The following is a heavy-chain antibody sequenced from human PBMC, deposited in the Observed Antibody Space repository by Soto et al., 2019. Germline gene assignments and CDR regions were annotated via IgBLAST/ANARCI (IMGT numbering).Heavy chain of an antibody. D-gene: IGHD3-22*01. V-gene: IGHV1-69*01. CDR3: ARGIYYYDSSGYYYYFDY. CDR2: VIPIFGTA. CDR1: GGTFSSYA. J-gene: IGHJ4*02. Sequence: QVQLVQSGAEVKKPRSSVKVSCKASGGTFSSYAISCVRQAPGQGLEWMGGVIPIFGTANYAQKFQGRVTTTADESTSTAYMELSSLRSEDTAVYYCARGIYYYDSSGYYYYFDYWGQGTLVTVSS.